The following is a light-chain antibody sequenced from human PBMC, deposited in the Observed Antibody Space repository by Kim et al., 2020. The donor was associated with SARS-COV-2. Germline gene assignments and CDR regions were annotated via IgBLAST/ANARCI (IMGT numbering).Light chain of an antibody. CDR3: QQANSFPLT. Sequence: DIQMTQSPSSVSASVGDRVTITCRASQGINSWLAWYQQKPGKAPNLLIYTTSSLQSGVPSRFSGSGSGTDFTLTISCLQPEDFATYYCQQANSFPLTFGGGTKVDIK. J-gene: IGKJ4*01. CDR2: TTS. CDR1: QGINSW. V-gene: IGKV1-12*01.